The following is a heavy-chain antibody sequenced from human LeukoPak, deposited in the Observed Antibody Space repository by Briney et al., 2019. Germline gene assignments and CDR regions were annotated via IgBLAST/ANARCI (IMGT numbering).Heavy chain of an antibody. CDR3: ARDHPPPGYSSSWSYYYYYGMDV. CDR2: MNPNSGNT. Sequence: ASVKVSCKASGYTFTSYDINWVRQATGQGLEWMGWMNPNSGNTGYAQKFQGRVTMTRNTSISTAYMELGSLRSEDTAVYYCARDHPPPGYSSSWSYYYYYGMDVWGQGTTVTVSS. D-gene: IGHD6-13*01. CDR1: GYTFTSYD. V-gene: IGHV1-8*01. J-gene: IGHJ6*02.